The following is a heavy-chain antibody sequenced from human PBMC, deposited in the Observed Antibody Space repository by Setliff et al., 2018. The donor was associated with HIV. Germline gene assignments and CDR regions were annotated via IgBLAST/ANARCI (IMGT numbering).Heavy chain of an antibody. J-gene: IGHJ4*02. CDR1: GGSNSGDY. V-gene: IGHV4-4*09. Sequence: PSETLSLTCTVSGGSNSGDYWSWIRQPLGKGLEWIGYIHTSGRTNYNYPFKTRATISRDTSKNQFSLRLSSVTATDTAMYYCARHPREETQRNYKFDSWGQGTLVTVSS. CDR2: IHTSGRT. D-gene: IGHD1-7*01. CDR3: ARHPREETQRNYKFDS.